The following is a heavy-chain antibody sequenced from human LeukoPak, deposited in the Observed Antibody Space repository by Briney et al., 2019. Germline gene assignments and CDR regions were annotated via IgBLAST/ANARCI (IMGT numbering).Heavy chain of an antibody. V-gene: IGHV1-46*01. CDR2: INPSGGST. Sequence: ASVKVSCKASGYTFTSYYMHWVRQAPGQGLEWMGIINPSGGSTSYAQKFQGRVTMTRDTSTSTVYMELSSLRSEDTAVYYCARVVYCSGGSCYRGVEYYFDYWGQGTLVTVSS. CDR3: ARVVYCSGGSCYRGVEYYFDY. CDR1: GYTFTSYY. J-gene: IGHJ4*02. D-gene: IGHD2-15*01.